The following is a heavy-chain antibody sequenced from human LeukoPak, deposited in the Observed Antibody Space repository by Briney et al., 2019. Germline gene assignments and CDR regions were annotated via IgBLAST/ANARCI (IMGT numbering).Heavy chain of an antibody. CDR3: ARGAEYGDFWDI. J-gene: IGHJ3*02. CDR2: IKQDGSEK. D-gene: IGHD4-17*01. V-gene: IGHV3-7*01. CDR1: GFSVTTNY. Sequence: GGSLRLSCAASGFSVTTNYMSWVRQAPGKGLEWVANIKQDGSEKYYVDSVKGRFTMSRDNAKTSLDLQMNSLRAEDTAVYYCARGAEYGDFWDIWGQGTMVTVSS.